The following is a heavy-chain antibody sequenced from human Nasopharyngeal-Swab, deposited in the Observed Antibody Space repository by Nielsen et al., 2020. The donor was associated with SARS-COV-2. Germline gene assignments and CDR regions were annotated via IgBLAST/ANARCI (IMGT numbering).Heavy chain of an antibody. CDR2: INHSGST. D-gene: IGHD2-2*01. Sequence: WIRQPPGKGLEWIGEINHSGSTNYNPSLKSRVTISVDTSKNQFSLKLSSVTAADTAVYYCARELLLGDIVVVPADPHSNWFDPWGQGTLVTVSS. V-gene: IGHV4-34*01. J-gene: IGHJ5*02. CDR3: ARELLLGDIVVVPADPHSNWFDP.